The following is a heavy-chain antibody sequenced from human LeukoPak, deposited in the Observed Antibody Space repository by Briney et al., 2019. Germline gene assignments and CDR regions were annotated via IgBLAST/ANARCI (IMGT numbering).Heavy chain of an antibody. J-gene: IGHJ6*03. CDR3: ARAPPAVYYYYMDV. Sequence: GGSLRLSCAASGFSFSSYVMSWVRQAPGKGLEWVSYISSSGSTIYYADSVKGRFTISRDNAKNSLYLQMNSLRAEDTAVYYCARAPPAVYYYYMDVWGKGTTVTVSS. CDR1: GFSFSSYV. CDR2: ISSSGSTI. V-gene: IGHV3-48*04.